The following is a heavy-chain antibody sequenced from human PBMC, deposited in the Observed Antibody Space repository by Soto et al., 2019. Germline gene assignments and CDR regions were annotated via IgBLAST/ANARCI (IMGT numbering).Heavy chain of an antibody. V-gene: IGHV1-18*01. D-gene: IGHD3-10*01. CDR2: ISAYNGNT. J-gene: IGHJ4*02. Sequence: ASVKVSCKASGYMFVSYGINWVRQAPGQGLEWMGWISAYNGNTKYAQNLQGRVTMTTDASTSTAYMEMRSLRSDETAVYYSARDLDGSGSYYTDYWGPGTL. CDR3: ARDLDGSGSYYTDY. CDR1: GYMFVSYG.